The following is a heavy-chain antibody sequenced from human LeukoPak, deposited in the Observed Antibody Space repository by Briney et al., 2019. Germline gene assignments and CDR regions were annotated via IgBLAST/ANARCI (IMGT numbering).Heavy chain of an antibody. D-gene: IGHD3-10*01. Sequence: PGRSLRLSCAASGFSFGNHAMHWVRQAPGKGLEWLAVTSYDGTRQYYADFVRGRFTISRENSKNTLYLHMNSLRVDDTAVYYCAKDWLEGSGSYIDYWGQGALVTVSS. CDR1: GFSFGNHA. J-gene: IGHJ4*02. V-gene: IGHV3-30*04. CDR2: TSYDGTRQ. CDR3: AKDWLEGSGSYIDY.